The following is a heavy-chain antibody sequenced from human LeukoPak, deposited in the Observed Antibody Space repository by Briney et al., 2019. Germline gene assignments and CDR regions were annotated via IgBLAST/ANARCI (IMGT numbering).Heavy chain of an antibody. J-gene: IGHJ4*02. D-gene: IGHD6-19*01. Sequence: PGGSLRLSCAASGFTFSTYAMSWVRQAPGKGLEWVSSISGSSSTYYADSVKGRFTISRDNSKNTLYLQMNSLRAEDTAVCYCAKEKSIAVALPFDYWGQGTLVTVSS. V-gene: IGHV3-23*01. CDR1: GFTFSTYA. CDR2: ISGSSST. CDR3: AKEKSIAVALPFDY.